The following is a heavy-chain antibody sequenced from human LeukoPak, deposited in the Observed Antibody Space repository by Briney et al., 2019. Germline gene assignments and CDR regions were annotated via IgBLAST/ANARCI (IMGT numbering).Heavy chain of an antibody. CDR2: INHSGST. Sequence: SSETLSLTCAVYGGSFSGYCWSWIRQPPGKGLEWIGEINHSGSTNYNPSLKSRVSISVDTSKNQFSLKLSSVTAADTAVYYCARHVLREYSYGSNWFDPWGQGTLVTVSS. CDR3: ARHVLREYSYGSNWFDP. D-gene: IGHD5-18*01. V-gene: IGHV4-34*01. CDR1: GGSFSGYC. J-gene: IGHJ5*02.